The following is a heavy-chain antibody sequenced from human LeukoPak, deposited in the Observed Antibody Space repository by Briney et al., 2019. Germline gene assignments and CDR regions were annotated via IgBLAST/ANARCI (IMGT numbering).Heavy chain of an antibody. D-gene: IGHD3-22*01. V-gene: IGHV4-59*01. J-gene: IGHJ4*02. CDR1: GGSISNYY. CDR3: ATSFYYDSSGYYYAIAY. CDR2: IYYSGST. Sequence: SETLSLTCTVSGGSISNYYWSWIRQPPGKGLEWIGYIYYSGSTNYNPSLKSRVTISVDTSKNQFSLKLSSVTAADTAVYYCATSFYYDSSGYYYAIAYWGQGILVTVSS.